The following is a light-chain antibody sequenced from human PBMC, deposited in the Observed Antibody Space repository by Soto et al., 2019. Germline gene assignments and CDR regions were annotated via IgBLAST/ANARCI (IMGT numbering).Light chain of an antibody. Sequence: EIIFTQSPDTLSLSPGERATLSCRASQTVRSNYLAWCQQRPGQAPRLLIYGASTRAAGIPDRFSGSGSGTDFTLTISSLEPEDFAVYYCQQRSNWPFFGQGTRLEIK. CDR3: QQRSNWPF. J-gene: IGKJ5*01. CDR1: QTVRSNY. V-gene: IGKV3D-20*02. CDR2: GAS.